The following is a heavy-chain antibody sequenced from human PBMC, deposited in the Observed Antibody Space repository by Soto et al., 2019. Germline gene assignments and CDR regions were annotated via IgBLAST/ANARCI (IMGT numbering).Heavy chain of an antibody. J-gene: IGHJ4*02. D-gene: IGHD2-21*01. V-gene: IGHV3-23*01. CDR2: ISGSGGST. CDR1: GFTFSSYA. CDR3: AKDCGGDCYFWGGTFFDY. Sequence: EVQLLESGGGLVQPGGSLRLSCAASGFTFSSYAMSWVRQAPGKGLEWVSAISGSGGSTYYADSVKGRFTISRDNSKNTLYLQMNSLRAEDTAVYYCAKDCGGDCYFWGGTFFDYWGQGTLVTVSS.